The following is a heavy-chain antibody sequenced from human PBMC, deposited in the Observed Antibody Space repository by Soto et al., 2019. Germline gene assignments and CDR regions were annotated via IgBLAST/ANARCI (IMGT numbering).Heavy chain of an antibody. J-gene: IGHJ4*02. Sequence: SEPLSLTCTVSGGSISGFYWSWMRQPPGKGLEWIGYIFYAGTTLYTPSLKSRVTISVDTSNNQFSLKLSSVTAADTAVYYCASRDPGTSVDYWGQGNLVTVSS. CDR1: GGSISGFY. V-gene: IGHV4-59*01. CDR2: IFYAGTT. D-gene: IGHD1-7*01. CDR3: ASRDPGTSVDY.